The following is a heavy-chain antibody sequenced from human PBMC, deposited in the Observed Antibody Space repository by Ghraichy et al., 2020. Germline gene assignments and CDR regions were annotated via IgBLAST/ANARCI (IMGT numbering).Heavy chain of an antibody. D-gene: IGHD3-22*01. CDR1: RFTFSSYA. Sequence: GGSLRLSCAASRFTFSSYAMSWVRQAPGKGLEWVSGISGSGGTTYYADSVKGRFTISRDNSKNTLYLQMNSLRAEDTAVYYCAKSRIPWDSSGYYPFDYWGQGTLVTVSS. V-gene: IGHV3-23*01. CDR3: AKSRIPWDSSGYYPFDY. CDR2: ISGSGGTT. J-gene: IGHJ4*02.